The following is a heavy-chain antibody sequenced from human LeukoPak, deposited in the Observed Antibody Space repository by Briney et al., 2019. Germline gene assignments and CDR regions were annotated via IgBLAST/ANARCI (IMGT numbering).Heavy chain of an antibody. D-gene: IGHD3-3*01. CDR1: GFTFSSYS. CDR3: AREWVSYYDFWSGSFDY. CDR2: ISSSSSYI. Sequence: GRSLRLSCAASGFTFSSYSMNWVRQAPGKGLEWVSSISSSSSYIYYADSVKGRFTISRDNAKNSLYLQMNSLRAEDTAVYYCAREWVSYYDFWSGSFDYWGQGTLVTVSS. V-gene: IGHV3-21*01. J-gene: IGHJ4*02.